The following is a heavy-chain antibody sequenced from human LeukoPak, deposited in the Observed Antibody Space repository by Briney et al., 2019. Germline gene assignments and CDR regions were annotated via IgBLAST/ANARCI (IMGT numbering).Heavy chain of an antibody. CDR3: TRYNNDHFDY. J-gene: IGHJ4*02. Sequence: GGSLRLSCAGSGFTFGGYGMHWFRQTPGRGLEWVAVIAYDGSRAFYADSVKGRFTISRDNSKNTMSVQMDDLRAEDTAVYYCTRYNNDHFDYWGQGTLVTVSS. D-gene: IGHD1-14*01. CDR1: GFTFGGYG. CDR2: IAYDGSRA. V-gene: IGHV3-33*01.